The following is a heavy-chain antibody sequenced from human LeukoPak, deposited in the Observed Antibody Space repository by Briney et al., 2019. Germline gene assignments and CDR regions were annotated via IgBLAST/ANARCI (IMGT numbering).Heavy chain of an antibody. V-gene: IGHV4-39*07. CDR3: AKGAGGFSYYNWFDP. Sequence: SETLSLTCTVSGGSISSSSYYWGWIRQPPGKGLEWIGSIYYSGSTYYNPSLKSRVTISVDTSKNQFSLKLSSVTAADTAVYYCAKGAGGFSYYNWFDPWGQGTLVTVSS. CDR1: GGSISSSSYY. J-gene: IGHJ5*02. CDR2: IYYSGST. D-gene: IGHD5-18*01.